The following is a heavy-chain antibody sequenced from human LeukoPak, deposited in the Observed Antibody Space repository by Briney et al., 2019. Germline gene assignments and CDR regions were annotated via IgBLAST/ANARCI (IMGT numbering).Heavy chain of an antibody. CDR3: ARGPQDVPATDY. CDR2: ISSSGSTI. D-gene: IGHD2-2*01. Sequence: PGGSLRLSCAASGFTFSSYEMNWVRQAPGKGLEWVSYISSSGSTIYHADSVKGRFTISRDNAKNSLYLQMNSLRAEDTAVYYCARGPQDVPATDYWGQGTLVTVSS. V-gene: IGHV3-48*03. J-gene: IGHJ4*02. CDR1: GFTFSSYE.